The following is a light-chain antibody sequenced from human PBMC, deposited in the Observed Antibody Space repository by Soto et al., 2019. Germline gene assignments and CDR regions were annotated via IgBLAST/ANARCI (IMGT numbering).Light chain of an antibody. CDR2: GSS. V-gene: IGKV3-20*01. CDR3: QHYDNTPPSVT. J-gene: IGKJ3*01. Sequence: EIVLTQSPNTLSLSPGERATLSCRASQSLTSAYLVWYQQKPGLAPRLLIYGSSNRATGIPDRFSGSGAGTDFTLTISRLEPEDFAFYFCQHYDNTPPSVTFGPGTRLDIK. CDR1: QSLTSAY.